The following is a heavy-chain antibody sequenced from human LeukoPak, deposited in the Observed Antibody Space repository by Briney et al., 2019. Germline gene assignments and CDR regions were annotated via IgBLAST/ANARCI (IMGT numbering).Heavy chain of an antibody. V-gene: IGHV3-30-3*01. CDR3: ARDGTVTIDC. Sequence: GGSLRLSCAASGFTFSSYAMHWVRQAPGKGLEWVAVISYDGSNKYYADSVKGRFTISRDNSKNTLYLQMNSLRAEDTAVYYCARDGTVTIDCWGQGTLVTVSS. CDR1: GFTFSSYA. D-gene: IGHD4-17*01. J-gene: IGHJ4*02. CDR2: ISYDGSNK.